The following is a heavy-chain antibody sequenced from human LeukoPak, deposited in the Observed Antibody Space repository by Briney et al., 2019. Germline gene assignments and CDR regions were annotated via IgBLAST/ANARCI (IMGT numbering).Heavy chain of an antibody. V-gene: IGHV4-59*01. CDR2: IYYSGST. D-gene: IGHD4-17*01. Sequence: KPSQTLSLTCTVSGGSIGTYYWSWIRQPPGKGLEWIGQIYYSGSTKYSPSLKSRVTISVDTSKNQFSLKVSSLTAADTAVYFCARGSGYGDSTFDCWGQGTLVTVSS. J-gene: IGHJ4*02. CDR3: ARGSGYGDSTFDC. CDR1: GGSIGTYY.